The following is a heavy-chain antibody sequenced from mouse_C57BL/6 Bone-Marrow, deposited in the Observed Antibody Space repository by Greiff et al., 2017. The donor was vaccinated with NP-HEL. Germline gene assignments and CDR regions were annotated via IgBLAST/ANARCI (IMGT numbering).Heavy chain of an antibody. D-gene: IGHD1-1*01. CDR2: IWSGGST. CDR1: GFSLTSYG. J-gene: IGHJ4*01. Sequence: VMLVESGPGLVQPSQSLSITCTVSGFSLTSYGVHWVRQSPGKGLEWLGVIWSGGSTDDNAAFISRLSISKDNSKSQVFLKMNRLQADDTAIYYCARRSSYARDYWGQGTSVTVSS. CDR3: ARRSSYARDY. V-gene: IGHV2-2*01.